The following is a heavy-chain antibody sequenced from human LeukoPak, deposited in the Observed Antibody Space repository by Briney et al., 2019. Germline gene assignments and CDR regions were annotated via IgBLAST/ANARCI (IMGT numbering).Heavy chain of an antibody. Sequence: PSETLSLTCTVSGGSISSYYWSWIRQPPGKGLEWIGYIYYSGSTNYNPSLKSRVTISVDTSKNQFSLKLSSVTAADTAVYYCARLLWFGELHHGPDAFDIWGQGTMVTVSS. V-gene: IGHV4-59*01. J-gene: IGHJ3*02. CDR2: IYYSGST. CDR1: GGSISSYY. CDR3: ARLLWFGELHHGPDAFDI. D-gene: IGHD3-10*01.